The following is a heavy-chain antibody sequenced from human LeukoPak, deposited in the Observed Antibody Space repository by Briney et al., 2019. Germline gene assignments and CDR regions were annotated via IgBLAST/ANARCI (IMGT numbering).Heavy chain of an antibody. Sequence: SETLSLTCTVSSGSISSGGYYWTWIRQHTGKGLEWIGYIYYSGSTHYNPSLKSRVSISVDTSKNQFSLNLRSVTAADTAVYYCARSRGSYEENFDCWGQGTLVTVSS. J-gene: IGHJ4*02. CDR2: IYYSGST. D-gene: IGHD2-15*01. CDR1: SGSISSGGYY. CDR3: ARSRGSYEENFDC. V-gene: IGHV4-31*03.